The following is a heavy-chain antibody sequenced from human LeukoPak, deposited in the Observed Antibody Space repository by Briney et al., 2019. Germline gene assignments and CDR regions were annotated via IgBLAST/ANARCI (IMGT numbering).Heavy chain of an antibody. J-gene: IGHJ4*02. CDR2: INPYNGNT. CDR1: GYTFTSYG. D-gene: IGHD4-17*01. Sequence: ASVKVSFKASGYTFTSYGISWVRQAPGQGPECMGWINPYNGNTNYALKVQGRVTMTTDTSTSTAYLELRSLRSDDTAIYYCAREYYGSFDYWGQGTLVTVSS. V-gene: IGHV1-18*01. CDR3: AREYYGSFDY.